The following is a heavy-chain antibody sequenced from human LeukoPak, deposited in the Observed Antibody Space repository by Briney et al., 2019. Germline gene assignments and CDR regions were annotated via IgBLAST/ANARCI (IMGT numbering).Heavy chain of an antibody. CDR3: ARQFGTMVRGANPLFDY. D-gene: IGHD3-10*01. J-gene: IGHJ4*02. CDR1: GGSISSSSYY. V-gene: IGHV4-39*01. CDR2: IYYSGST. Sequence: SETLSLTCTVSGGSISSSSYYWGWIRQPPGKGLEWIGSIYYSGSTYYNPSLKSRVTISVDTSKNQFSLKLSSVTAADTAVYYCARQFGTMVRGANPLFDYWGQGTLVTVSS.